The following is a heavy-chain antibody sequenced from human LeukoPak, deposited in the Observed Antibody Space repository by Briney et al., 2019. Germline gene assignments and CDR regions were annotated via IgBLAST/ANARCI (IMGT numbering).Heavy chain of an antibody. J-gene: IGHJ4*02. D-gene: IGHD6-19*01. CDR2: IKQDGSEK. CDR3: ARSLVYSSGWYGY. CDR1: GFTFSSYG. V-gene: IGHV3-7*01. Sequence: PGGSLRLSCAASGFTFSSYGMSWVRQAPGKGLEWVANIKQDGSEKYYVDSVKGRFTISRDNAKNSLYLQMNSLRAEDTAVYYCARSLVYSSGWYGYWGQGTLVTVSS.